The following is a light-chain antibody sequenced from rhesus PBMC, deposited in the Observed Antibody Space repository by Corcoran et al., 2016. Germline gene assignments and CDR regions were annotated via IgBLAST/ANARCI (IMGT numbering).Light chain of an antibody. V-gene: IGKV1-74*01. Sequence: DIQMTQSPSSLSASVGDRLTIPCRASENVHNYLPWYQQNPGKAPKLLIYAASTLQSGVPSRFSGSGAGTDYTFTISSLQPEDVATNYCQHSYGTPFTFGPGTKVDIK. CDR2: AAS. CDR3: QHSYGTPFT. J-gene: IGKJ3*01. CDR1: ENVHNY.